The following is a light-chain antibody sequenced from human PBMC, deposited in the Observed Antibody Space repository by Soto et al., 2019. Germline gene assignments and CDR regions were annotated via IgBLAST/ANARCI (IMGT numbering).Light chain of an antibody. Sequence: EIVLPQSPATLSLSPGERATLSCRASQSVSRYLAWYQQKPGQAPRLLIYDASNRATGIPARFSGSGSGTDFTLTISSLEPEDSAVYYCQQRSNWPPYTFGQGTKLEIK. J-gene: IGKJ2*01. V-gene: IGKV3-11*01. CDR2: DAS. CDR1: QSVSRY. CDR3: QQRSNWPPYT.